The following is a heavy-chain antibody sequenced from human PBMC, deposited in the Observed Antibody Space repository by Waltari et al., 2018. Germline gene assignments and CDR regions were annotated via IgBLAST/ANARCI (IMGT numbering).Heavy chain of an antibody. D-gene: IGHD2-21*02. CDR1: GGTFSSYT. V-gene: IGHV1-69*02. CDR2: IIPILGIA. J-gene: IGHJ3*02. CDR3: VKVVVTAIRGDAFDI. Sequence: QVQLVQSGAEVKKPGSSVKVSCKASGGTFSSYTISWVPQAPGQGLEWMGRIIPILGIANYAQKFQGRVTITADKSTSTAYMELSSLRSEDTAVYYCVKVVVTAIRGDAFDIWGQGTMVTVSS.